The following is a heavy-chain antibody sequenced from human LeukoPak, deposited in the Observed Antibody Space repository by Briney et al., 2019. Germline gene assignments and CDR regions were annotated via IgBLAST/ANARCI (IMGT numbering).Heavy chain of an antibody. CDR2: INAGNGNT. D-gene: IGHD3-16*01. CDR1: GYTFTSYA. Sequence: ASVKVSCKASGYTFTSYAMHWVRQAPGQRLEWMGWINAGNGNTKYSQKFQGRVTITRDTSASTAYMELSSLRSEDTAVYYCARVLVPAGGGVVDYWGQGTLVTVSS. J-gene: IGHJ4*02. V-gene: IGHV1-3*01. CDR3: ARVLVPAGGGVVDY.